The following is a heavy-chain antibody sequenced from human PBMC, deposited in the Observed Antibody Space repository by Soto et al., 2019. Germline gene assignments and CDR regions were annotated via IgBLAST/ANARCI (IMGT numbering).Heavy chain of an antibody. D-gene: IGHD4-17*01. J-gene: IGHJ4*02. CDR1: GFTFSSYA. CDR2: ISVSGGST. Sequence: EVQLLESGGGLVQPGGSLRLSCAASGFTFSSYAMSWVRQAPGKGLEWVSAISVSGGSTYYADSVKGRFTISRDNSKNTLYLQMNSLRAEDTAVYYCAKDSYTVTTLVLVNYFDYWGQGTLVTVSA. CDR3: AKDSYTVTTLVLVNYFDY. V-gene: IGHV3-23*01.